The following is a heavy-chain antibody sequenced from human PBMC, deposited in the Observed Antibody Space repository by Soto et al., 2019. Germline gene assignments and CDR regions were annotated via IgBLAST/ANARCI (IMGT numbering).Heavy chain of an antibody. V-gene: IGHV3-23*01. CDR1: GFPFSSYV. D-gene: IGHD2-2*01. Sequence: GGSLRLSCAASGFPFSSYVMTWVRQAPGKGLDWVSSIVGSGGSTYYADSVKGRFTISRDNSKNTLDLQMNSLRAEDTAIYYCAKGNQLIRYYGLDVWRPGTVVTVS. CDR3: AKGNQLIRYYGLDV. J-gene: IGHJ6*02. CDR2: IVGSGGST.